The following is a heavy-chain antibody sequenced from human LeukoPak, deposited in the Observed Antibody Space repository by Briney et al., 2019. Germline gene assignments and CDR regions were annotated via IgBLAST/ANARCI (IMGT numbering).Heavy chain of an antibody. Sequence: PSETLSLTCAVSGGSISNYYWSWIRQPPGKGLEWIGYISYIGSTKYNPSLKSRVTISEATSKKQFSLKLSSVTSADKAVYYCAGSYPYYMDVWGKGTTVTVSS. CDR2: ISYIGST. V-gene: IGHV4-59*01. CDR1: GGSISNYY. J-gene: IGHJ6*03. CDR3: AGSYPYYMDV.